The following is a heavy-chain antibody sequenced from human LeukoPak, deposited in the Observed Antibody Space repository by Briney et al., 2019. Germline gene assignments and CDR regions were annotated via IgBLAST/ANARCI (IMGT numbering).Heavy chain of an antibody. CDR2: INHSGST. CDR3: ARVSFRQQWLVRGNY. CDR1: GGSFSGYY. D-gene: IGHD6-19*01. Sequence: PSETLSLTCAVYGGSFSGYYWGWIRQPPGKGLEWIGEINHSGSTNYNPSLKSRVTISVDTSKNQFSLKLSSVTAADTAVYYCARVSFRQQWLVRGNYWGQGTLVTVSS. J-gene: IGHJ4*02. V-gene: IGHV4-34*01.